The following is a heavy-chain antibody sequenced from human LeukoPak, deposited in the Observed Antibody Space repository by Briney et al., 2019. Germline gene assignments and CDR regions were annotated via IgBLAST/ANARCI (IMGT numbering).Heavy chain of an antibody. J-gene: IGHJ4*02. CDR2: IYYSGST. D-gene: IGHD3-22*01. CDR3: ASGTRGGTYYYDSSGPYYFDY. CDR1: GGSISSYS. V-gene: IGHV4-39*01. Sequence: PGTLSLTCTVSGGSISSYSWGWIRQPPGKGLEWIGSIYYSGSTYYNPSLKSRVTISVDTSKNQFSLELSSVTAADTAVYYCASGTRGGTYYYDSSGPYYFDYWGQGTLVTVSS.